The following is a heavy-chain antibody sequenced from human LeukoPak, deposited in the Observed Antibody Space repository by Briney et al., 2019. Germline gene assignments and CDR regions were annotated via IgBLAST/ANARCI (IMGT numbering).Heavy chain of an antibody. Sequence: GGSLRLSCAASGFTVSSNYMSWVRQAPGKGLEWVSGISGSGTTYYADSVKGRFTISRDSARNTLYLQMNSLRDEDTAVYYCAKDSGHSSSWYYWGQGTLVTVSS. CDR1: GFTVSSNY. J-gene: IGHJ4*02. CDR2: ISGSGTT. CDR3: AKDSGHSSSWYY. V-gene: IGHV3-53*01. D-gene: IGHD6-13*01.